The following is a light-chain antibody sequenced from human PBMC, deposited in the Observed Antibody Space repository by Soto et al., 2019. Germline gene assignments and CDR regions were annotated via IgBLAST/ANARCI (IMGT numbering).Light chain of an antibody. CDR3: QSFDSSLSTHV. V-gene: IGLV1-40*01. Sequence: QSALTQPPSVSGAPGQRVTLSCTGSSSNIGAGSAVHWYQQPPGKAPKLLIYEDNNRPSGVPDRFSGSKSGTSASLAITGLQADDEADYYCQSFDSSLSTHVFGTGTKVTVL. J-gene: IGLJ1*01. CDR1: SSNIGAGSA. CDR2: EDN.